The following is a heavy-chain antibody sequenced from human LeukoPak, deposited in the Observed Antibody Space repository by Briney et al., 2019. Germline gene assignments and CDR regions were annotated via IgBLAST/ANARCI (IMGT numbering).Heavy chain of an antibody. CDR2: ISYDGSNK. J-gene: IGHJ3*02. Sequence: GGSLRLSCAASGFTFSSYGMHWVRQAPGKGLEWVAVISYDGSNKYYADSVKGRFTISRDNSKNTLYLQMNSLRAEDMALYYCARVARYCSGGSCTDAFDIWGQGTMVTVSS. CDR3: ARVARYCSGGSCTDAFDI. D-gene: IGHD2-15*01. CDR1: GFTFSSYG. V-gene: IGHV3-30*03.